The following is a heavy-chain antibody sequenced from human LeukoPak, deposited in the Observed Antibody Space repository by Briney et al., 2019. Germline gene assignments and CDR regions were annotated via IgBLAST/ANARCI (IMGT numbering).Heavy chain of an antibody. V-gene: IGHV4-4*07. CDR2: IYSSGST. CDR3: ARATVTRDMDV. D-gene: IGHD4-17*01. Sequence: SETLSLTCTVSGGSISNKYWSWIRQPAGKGLEWIGRIYSSGSTNYNPSLKSRVTILVDTSKNQFSLKLISVTAADTAVYYCARATVTRDMDVWGKGTTVTISS. CDR1: GGSISNKY. J-gene: IGHJ6*03.